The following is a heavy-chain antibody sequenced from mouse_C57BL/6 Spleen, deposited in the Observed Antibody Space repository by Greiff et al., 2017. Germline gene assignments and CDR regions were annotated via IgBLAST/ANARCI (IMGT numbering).Heavy chain of an antibody. CDR2: IDPSDSYT. CDR1: GYTFTSYW. J-gene: IGHJ2*01. Sequence: QVQLQQSGAELVMPGASVKMSCKASGYTFTSYWMHWVKPRPGQGLEWIGEIDPSDSYTNNNQKFKGKSTLTVDKSSSTAYMQLSSLTSEESAVDYWARGGYGSSSYYFDYWGQGTTLTVSS. CDR3: ARGGYGSSSYYFDY. D-gene: IGHD1-1*01. V-gene: IGHV1-69*01.